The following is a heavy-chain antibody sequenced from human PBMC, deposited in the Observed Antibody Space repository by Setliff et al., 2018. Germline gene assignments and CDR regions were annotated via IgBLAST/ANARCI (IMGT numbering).Heavy chain of an antibody. J-gene: IGHJ4*02. CDR2: IYTSGST. Sequence: PSETLSLTCTVSGGSISSGSYYWSWIRQPAGKGLEWIGRIYTSGSTNYNPSLKSRVTISVDTSKNQFSLKLSSVTAADTAVYYCARSIGLWFVDWGQGTQGTSPQ. CDR1: GGSISSGSYY. CDR3: ARSIGLWFVD. V-gene: IGHV4-61*02. D-gene: IGHD5-18*01.